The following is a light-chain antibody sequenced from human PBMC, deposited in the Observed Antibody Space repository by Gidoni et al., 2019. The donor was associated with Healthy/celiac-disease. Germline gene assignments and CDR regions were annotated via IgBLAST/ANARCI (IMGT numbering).Light chain of an antibody. CDR3: AAWDDSLNGPV. CDR1: SSNIGNNA. V-gene: IGLV1-36*01. J-gene: IGLJ3*02. CDR2: YDD. Sequence: QSVLTQPLSVSDAPRQRVTISCSGSSSNIGNNAVNWYQQLPGKAPKLLIYYDDLLPSGVSDRFSGSKSGTSASLAISGLQSEDEADYYCAAWDDSLNGPVFGGGTKLTVL.